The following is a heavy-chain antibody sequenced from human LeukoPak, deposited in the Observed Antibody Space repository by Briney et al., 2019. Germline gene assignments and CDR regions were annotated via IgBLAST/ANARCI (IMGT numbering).Heavy chain of an antibody. CDR3: ARDSGYCSSTSCQGAFDY. J-gene: IGHJ4*02. V-gene: IGHV4-34*01. Sequence: SETLSLTCAVYGGSFSGYYWSWIRQPPGKGLEWIGEINHSGSTNYNPSLKSRVTISVDTSKNQFSLKLSSVTAADTAVYYCARDSGYCSSTSCQGAFDYWGQGTLVTVSS. D-gene: IGHD2-2*01. CDR1: GGSFSGYY. CDR2: INHSGST.